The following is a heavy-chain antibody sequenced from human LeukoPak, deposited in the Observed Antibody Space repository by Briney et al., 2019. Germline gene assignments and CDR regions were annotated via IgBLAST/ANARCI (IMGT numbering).Heavy chain of an antibody. CDR3: ARDTAYGFGGDYYYGMDV. CDR2: ISSSSSTI. D-gene: IGHD3-10*01. Sequence: GGSLRLSCAASGFTFSSYSMNWVRQAPGKGLEWVSYISSSSSTIYYADSVKGRFTISRDNAKNSLYLQMNSLRAEDTAVYYCARDTAYGFGGDYYYGMDVWGQGTTVTVSS. J-gene: IGHJ6*02. CDR1: GFTFSSYS. V-gene: IGHV3-48*04.